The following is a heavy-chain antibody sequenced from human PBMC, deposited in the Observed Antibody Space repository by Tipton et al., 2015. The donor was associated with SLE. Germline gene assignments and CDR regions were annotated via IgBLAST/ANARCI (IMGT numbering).Heavy chain of an antibody. CDR3: AVASPAAIDY. CDR2: IYTSGST. Sequence: TLSLTCTVSGGSISSSSYYWGWIRQPPGKGLEWIGSIYTSGSTNYNPSLKSRVTMSVDTSKNQFSLKLSSVTAADTAVYYCAVASPAAIDYWGQGTLVTVSS. V-gene: IGHV4-39*07. J-gene: IGHJ4*02. D-gene: IGHD2-2*01. CDR1: GGSISSSSYY.